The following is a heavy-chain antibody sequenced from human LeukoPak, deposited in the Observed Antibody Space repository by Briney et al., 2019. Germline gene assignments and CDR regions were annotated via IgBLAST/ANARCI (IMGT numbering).Heavy chain of an antibody. Sequence: SVKVSCKASGGTFSSYAISWVRQAPGQGLEWMGRIIPILGIANYAQKFQGRVTITADKSTSTAYMELSSLRSEETAVYYCASHGGSPAFDYWGQGTLVTVSS. J-gene: IGHJ4*02. CDR3: ASHGGSPAFDY. CDR1: GGTFSSYA. V-gene: IGHV1-69*04. D-gene: IGHD3-10*01. CDR2: IIPILGIA.